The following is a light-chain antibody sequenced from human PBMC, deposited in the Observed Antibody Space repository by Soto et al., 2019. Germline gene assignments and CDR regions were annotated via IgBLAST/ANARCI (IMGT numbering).Light chain of an antibody. CDR2: DAS. CDR3: QQRSNWPPA. CDR1: QSVSSY. V-gene: IGKV3-11*01. J-gene: IGKJ3*01. Sequence: EIFLTQSPATLSLSLWEIATLSWRASQSVSSYSAWYQQKPGQAPRLLIYDASNRATGIPARFSGSGSGTDFTLTISSLEPEDFAVYYCQQRSNWPPAFGPGTKVDIK.